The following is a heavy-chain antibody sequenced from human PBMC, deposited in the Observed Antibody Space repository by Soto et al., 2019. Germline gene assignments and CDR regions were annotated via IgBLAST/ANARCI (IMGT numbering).Heavy chain of an antibody. Sequence: SETLSLTCTVSGGSISDYYWNWIRQPAGGGLEWIGRAYSGGTTNYNPSLKSRVAMSVDTSKNQFSLILSSVTAADTAVYYCARWGYSNFLYGLDVWGQGTTVTVS. J-gene: IGHJ6*02. V-gene: IGHV4-4*07. D-gene: IGHD4-4*01. CDR1: GGSISDYY. CDR2: AYSGGTT. CDR3: ARWGYSNFLYGLDV.